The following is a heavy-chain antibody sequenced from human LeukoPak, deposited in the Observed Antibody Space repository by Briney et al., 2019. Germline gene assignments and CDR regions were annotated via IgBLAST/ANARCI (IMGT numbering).Heavy chain of an antibody. CDR1: GFTFSNAW. Sequence: PGGSLRLSCAASGFTFSNAWMSWVRQAPGKGLEWVGRIKSKTDGGTTDYAAPVKGRFTISRDDSKNTLYLQMNSLKTEDTAVYYCTTLNGGSYFPYYFDYWGQGTLVTVSS. J-gene: IGHJ4*02. CDR3: TTLNGGSYFPYYFDY. D-gene: IGHD1-26*01. V-gene: IGHV3-15*01. CDR2: IKSKTDGGTT.